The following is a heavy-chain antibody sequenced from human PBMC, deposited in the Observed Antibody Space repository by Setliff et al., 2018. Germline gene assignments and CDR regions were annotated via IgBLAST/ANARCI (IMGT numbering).Heavy chain of an antibody. V-gene: IGHV5-51*01. D-gene: IGHD3-22*01. CDR2: VFSGDSDT. J-gene: IGHJ3*01. CDR1: GYSFTTYW. Sequence: PGESLKISCKASGYSFTTYWIAWVRQMPGKGLEWMGIVFSGDSDTRYSPSFQGQVTMSADKSINTAYLQWSSLGAEDTALYYCARAHRYFSDTSGYFYDQGRSAFDVWGQGTMVTVSS. CDR3: ARAHRYFSDTSGYFYDQGRSAFDV.